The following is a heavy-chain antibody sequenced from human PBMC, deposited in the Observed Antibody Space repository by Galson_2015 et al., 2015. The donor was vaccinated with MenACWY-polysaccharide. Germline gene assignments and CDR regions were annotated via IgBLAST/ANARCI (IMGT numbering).Heavy chain of an antibody. CDR2: IFHSGTT. D-gene: IGHD1-26*01. V-gene: IGHV4-38-2*01. CDR3: ARVEKYSGSFYILY. J-gene: IGHJ4*02. CDR1: DYSIRSGYF. Sequence: ETLSLTCAVSDYSIRSGYFWGWIRQPPGKGLEWIASIFHSGTTYYNPSLKSRVTISVDTSKNQFPLNLSSVTAADTAVYYCARVEKYSGSFYILYWGQGTLVTVSS.